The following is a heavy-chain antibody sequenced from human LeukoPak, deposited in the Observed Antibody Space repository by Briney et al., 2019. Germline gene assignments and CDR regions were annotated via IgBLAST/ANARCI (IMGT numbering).Heavy chain of an antibody. V-gene: IGHV4-4*09. CDR2: IYTSGST. D-gene: IGHD5-12*01. CDR1: GGSISSYY. CDR3: ARHGAGGILVATFFSF. Sequence: SETLSLTCTVSGGSISSYYWSWIRQPPGKGLEWIGYIYTSGSTNYNPSLKSRVTISVDTSKNQFSLKLTSVTAADTAVYYCARHGAGGILVATFFSFWGQGTLVTVSS. J-gene: IGHJ4*02.